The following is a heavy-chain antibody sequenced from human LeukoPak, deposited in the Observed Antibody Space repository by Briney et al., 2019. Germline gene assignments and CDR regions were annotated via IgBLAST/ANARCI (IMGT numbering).Heavy chain of an antibody. J-gene: IGHJ5*02. D-gene: IGHD3-3*01. Sequence: ASVKVPCKASGYTFTGYYMHWVRQAPGQGLEWMGWINPNSGGTNYAQKFQGRVTMTRDTSISTAYMELSRLRSDDTAVYYCAGGVVRKNWFDPWGQGTLVTVSS. V-gene: IGHV1-2*02. CDR1: GYTFTGYY. CDR3: AGGVVRKNWFDP. CDR2: INPNSGGT.